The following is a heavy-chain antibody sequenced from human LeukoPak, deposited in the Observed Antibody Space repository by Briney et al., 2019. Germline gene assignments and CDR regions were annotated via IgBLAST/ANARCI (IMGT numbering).Heavy chain of an antibody. Sequence: GGSLRLSCAASGFTFSNAWMSWVRQAPGKGLEWVGRIKSKTDGGTTDYAAPVKGRFTISRDDSKNTLYLQMNSLKTEDTAVYYCAKSLAAAGRDAFDIWGQGTMVTVSS. J-gene: IGHJ3*02. CDR1: GFTFSNAW. D-gene: IGHD6-13*01. CDR3: AKSLAAAGRDAFDI. CDR2: IKSKTDGGTT. V-gene: IGHV3-15*01.